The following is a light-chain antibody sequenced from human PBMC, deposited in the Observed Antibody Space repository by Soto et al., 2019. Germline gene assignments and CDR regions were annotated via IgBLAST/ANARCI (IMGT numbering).Light chain of an antibody. J-gene: IGLJ3*02. V-gene: IGLV1-47*01. CDR1: SSNIGSTY. CDR2: RNN. Sequence: QSVLTQPHSASGTPGQRVTISCSGSSSNIGSTYVYWYQQLPGTAPKLLIYRNNQRPSGVPDRSAGYKSGTSTSLAISGLRSEDEADDYCAAWDESPSGPWVFGGGTKLTVL. CDR3: AAWDESPSGPWV.